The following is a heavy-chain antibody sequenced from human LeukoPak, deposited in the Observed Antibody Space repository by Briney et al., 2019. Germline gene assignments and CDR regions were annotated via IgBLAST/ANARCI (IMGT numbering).Heavy chain of an antibody. CDR3: ARPNYYDSSGYYYD. CDR1: GGSFSGYY. CDR2: INHSGST. V-gene: IGHV4-34*01. J-gene: IGHJ4*02. Sequence: SETLSLTCAVYGGSFSGYYWSWIRQPPGKGLEWSGEINHSGSTNYNPSLKSRVTISVDTSKNQFSLKLSSVTAADTAVYYCARPNYYDSSGYYYDWGQGTLVTVSS. D-gene: IGHD3-22*01.